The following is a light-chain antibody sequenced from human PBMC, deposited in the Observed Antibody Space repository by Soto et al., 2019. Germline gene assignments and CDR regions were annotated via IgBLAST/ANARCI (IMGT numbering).Light chain of an antibody. CDR2: GSF. CDR1: QSVSSRY. Sequence: EGLLTQSPGTLSLSPGEIATLSCRAIQSVSSRYVAWYQQKPGQAPRLLIYGSFSRANGIPDRLSGRGSGTDFTITISRMEPEDFAVYYRQKYGTAXAWTFGQGTKV. V-gene: IGKV3-20*01. CDR3: QKYGTAXAWT. J-gene: IGKJ1*01.